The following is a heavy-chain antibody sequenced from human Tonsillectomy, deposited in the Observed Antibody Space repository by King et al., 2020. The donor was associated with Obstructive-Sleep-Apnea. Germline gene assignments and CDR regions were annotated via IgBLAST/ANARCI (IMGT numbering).Heavy chain of an antibody. CDR1: SGSISSSHW. Sequence: QLQESGPGLVKPSGTLSLTCAVSSGSISSSHWWSWVRQPPGKGLEWIGEIYHSGSTNYNSSLKSRVTISIDKSKNQFSLKLSSVTAADTAVYYCARVRGYYYDSSGYNDYWGQGALVTVSS. CDR2: IYHSGST. J-gene: IGHJ4*02. CDR3: ARVRGYYYDSSGYNDY. D-gene: IGHD3-22*01. V-gene: IGHV4-4*02.